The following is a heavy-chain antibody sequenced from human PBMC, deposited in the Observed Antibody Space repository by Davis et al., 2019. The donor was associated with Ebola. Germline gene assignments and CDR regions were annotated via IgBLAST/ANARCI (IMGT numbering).Heavy chain of an antibody. CDR1: GGSISSYY. D-gene: IGHD1-26*01. CDR3: ARSGDPRSDYLFDY. Sequence: PSETLSLTCTVSGGSISSYYWSWIRQPAGKGLEWIGRIYTSGSTNYNPSLKSRVTISVDTSKNQFSLKLSSVTAADTAVYYCARSGDPRSDYLFDYWGQGTLVTVSS. V-gene: IGHV4-4*07. J-gene: IGHJ4*02. CDR2: IYTSGST.